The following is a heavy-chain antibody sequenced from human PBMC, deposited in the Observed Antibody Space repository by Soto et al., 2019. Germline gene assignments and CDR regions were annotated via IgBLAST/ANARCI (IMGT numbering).Heavy chain of an antibody. CDR3: GRAGYCSSTSCYTSRYWYFDL. J-gene: IGHJ2*01. CDR1: GGTFSSYT. Sequence: QVQLVQSGAEVKKPGSSVKVSCKASGGTFSSYTISWVRQAPGQGLEWMGRIIPILGIANYAQKFQGRVMLTAYKSTTRVYMELSSLGSEDTAVYYFGRAGYCSSTSCYTSRYWYFDLWGRGTLVTVSS. V-gene: IGHV1-69*02. CDR2: IIPILGIA. D-gene: IGHD2-2*02.